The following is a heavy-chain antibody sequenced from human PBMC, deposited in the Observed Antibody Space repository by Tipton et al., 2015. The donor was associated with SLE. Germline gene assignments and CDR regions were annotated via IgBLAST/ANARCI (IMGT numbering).Heavy chain of an antibody. Sequence: TLSLTCTVYGGSFSDYYWSWIRQPPGKGLEWIGEINHRGSTNYNPSLKSRVTISVDTSKNQFSLKLSSVTAADTAVYYCARVGYSSGSYYFDYWGQGTLVTVSS. CDR1: GGSFSDYY. D-gene: IGHD6-19*01. V-gene: IGHV4-34*01. CDR2: INHRGST. CDR3: ARVGYSSGSYYFDY. J-gene: IGHJ4*02.